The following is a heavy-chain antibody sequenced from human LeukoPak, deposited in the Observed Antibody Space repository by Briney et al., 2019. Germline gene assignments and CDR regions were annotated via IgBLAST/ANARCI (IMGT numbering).Heavy chain of an antibody. V-gene: IGHV3-74*01. J-gene: IGHJ4*02. CDR2: INSDGSST. CDR3: ASSSYYDSSGYPLDY. CDR1: GFTFSSYW. Sequence: PGGSLRLSCAASGFTFSSYWMHWVRQAPGKGLVWVSRINSDGSSTSYADSVKGRFTISRANAKNSLYLQMNSLRAEDTAVYYCASSSYYDSSGYPLDYWGQGTLVTVSS. D-gene: IGHD3-22*01.